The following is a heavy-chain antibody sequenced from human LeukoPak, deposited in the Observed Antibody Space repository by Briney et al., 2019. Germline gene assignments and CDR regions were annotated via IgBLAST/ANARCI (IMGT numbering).Heavy chain of an antibody. Sequence: GASVKVSCKASGYTFTSYDINWVRQATGQGLEWMGGIIPIFGTANYAQKFQGRVTITTDESTSTAYMELSSLRSEDTAVYYCARGKGARDPFDYWGQGTLVTVSS. CDR3: ARGKGARDPFDY. J-gene: IGHJ4*02. CDR2: IIPIFGTA. V-gene: IGHV1-69*05. CDR1: GYTFTSYD.